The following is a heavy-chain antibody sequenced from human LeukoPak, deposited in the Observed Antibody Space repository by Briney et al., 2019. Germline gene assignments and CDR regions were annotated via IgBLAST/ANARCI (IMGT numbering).Heavy chain of an antibody. Sequence: GGSLRLSCAASGFTVSRDYMSWVRQAPGRGLEWVSAIYTGGSTYYVDSVTGRFTISRDNSKNTLYLQMNNLRAEDTAVYYCARSLGARGDYWGQGTLVTVSS. J-gene: IGHJ4*02. CDR2: IYTGGST. CDR3: ARSLGARGDY. CDR1: GFTVSRDY. V-gene: IGHV3-53*01. D-gene: IGHD1-26*01.